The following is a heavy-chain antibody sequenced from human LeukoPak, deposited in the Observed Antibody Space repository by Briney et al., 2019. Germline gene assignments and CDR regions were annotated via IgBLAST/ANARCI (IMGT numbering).Heavy chain of an antibody. D-gene: IGHD3-22*01. V-gene: IGHV3-48*02. J-gene: IGHJ3*01. Sequence: GGSLRLSCGASGITFSTYSMNWVRQAPGKGLEWVSYISSSSSTIYYADSVKGRFTISRDNAKNSLYLQLNSLRDEDTAVYYCARAIYGSSGVWGQGTMVTVSS. CDR1: GITFSTYS. CDR2: ISSSSSTI. CDR3: ARAIYGSSGV.